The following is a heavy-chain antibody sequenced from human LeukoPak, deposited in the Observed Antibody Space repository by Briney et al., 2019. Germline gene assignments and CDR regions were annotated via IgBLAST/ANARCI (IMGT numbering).Heavy chain of an antibody. CDR1: GFTFSSYW. J-gene: IGHJ4*02. V-gene: IGHV3-7*01. Sequence: PGGSLRLSCAASGFTFSSYWMSWVRQAPGKGLEWVAVISYSGQQKYYGDSVKGRFTVSRDNARNSLFLQINSLRAEDTAVYYCARLGEKADFDYWGQGTLVTVSS. D-gene: IGHD3-16*01. CDR2: ISYSGQQK. CDR3: ARLGEKADFDY.